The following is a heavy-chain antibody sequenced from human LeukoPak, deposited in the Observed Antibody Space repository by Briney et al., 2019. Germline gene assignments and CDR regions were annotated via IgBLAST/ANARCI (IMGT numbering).Heavy chain of an antibody. V-gene: IGHV3-30*02. CDR2: IRYDGSNE. J-gene: IGHJ5*02. CDR1: GFTFSSYG. D-gene: IGHD5-24*01. Sequence: GGSLRLSCAASGFTFSSYGMHWVRQAPGKGLEWVSFIRYDGSNEYYADSVRGRFTISRDNSKNTLYLQMNSLRAEDTAVYYCARGGGDGYNFDWFDPWGQGTLVTVSS. CDR3: ARGGGDGYNFDWFDP.